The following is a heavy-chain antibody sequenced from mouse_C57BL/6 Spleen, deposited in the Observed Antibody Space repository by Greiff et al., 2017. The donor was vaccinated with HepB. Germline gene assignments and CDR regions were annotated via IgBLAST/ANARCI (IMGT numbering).Heavy chain of an antibody. CDR1: GFNIKDYY. V-gene: IGHV14-1*01. CDR3: TTGYYGSRGDFDY. J-gene: IGHJ2*01. Sequence: VQLKESGAELVRPGASVKLSCTASGFNIKDYYMHWVKQRPEQGLEWIGRIDPEDGDTEYAPKFQGKATMTADTSSNTAYLQLSSLTSEDTAVYYCTTGYYGSRGDFDYWGQGTTLTVSS. D-gene: IGHD1-1*01. CDR2: IDPEDGDT.